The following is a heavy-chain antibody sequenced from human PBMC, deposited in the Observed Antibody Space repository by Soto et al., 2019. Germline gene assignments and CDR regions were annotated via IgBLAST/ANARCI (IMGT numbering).Heavy chain of an antibody. D-gene: IGHD2-2*01. J-gene: IGHJ6*02. CDR1: GFNFSRYC. Sequence: XESLRLSCTASGFNFSRYCTHWVRQDPGRGLVWVSHINSDGSRTSYADSVKGRFTISRDNAKNTLYLQMNSLRAEDTAVYYCARDLSSCSSARCYSYYYGMDVWGQGTSVTVSS. CDR2: INSDGSRT. V-gene: IGHV3-74*01. CDR3: ARDLSSCSSARCYSYYYGMDV.